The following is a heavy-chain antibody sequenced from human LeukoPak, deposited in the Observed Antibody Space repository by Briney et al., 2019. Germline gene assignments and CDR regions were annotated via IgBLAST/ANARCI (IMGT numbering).Heavy chain of an antibody. CDR3: ARASTGGWYFDL. Sequence: SQTLSLTCAISGDSASSNSAAWNWIRQSPSRGLEWLGRTYYRSEWYNDYAVSVKSRMTVNPDTSKNQFSLHLNSVTPEDTAVYYCARASTGGWYFDLWGRGTLVVVSS. CDR1: GDSASSNSAA. J-gene: IGHJ2*01. D-gene: IGHD7-27*01. CDR2: TYYRSEWYN. V-gene: IGHV6-1*01.